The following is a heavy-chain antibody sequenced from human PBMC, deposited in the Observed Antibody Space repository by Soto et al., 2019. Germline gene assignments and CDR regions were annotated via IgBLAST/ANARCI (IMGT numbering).Heavy chain of an antibody. J-gene: IGHJ6*02. CDR2: ISSSSSYI. Sequence: GGSLRLSCAASGFTFSSYSMNWVRQAPGKGLEWVSSISSSSSYIYYADSVKGRFTISRDNAKNSLYLQMNSLRAEDTAGYYCARDRARSNGADYYYYYGMDVWGQGTTVTVSS. D-gene: IGHD1-1*01. CDR1: GFTFSSYS. CDR3: ARDRARSNGADYYYYYGMDV. V-gene: IGHV3-21*01.